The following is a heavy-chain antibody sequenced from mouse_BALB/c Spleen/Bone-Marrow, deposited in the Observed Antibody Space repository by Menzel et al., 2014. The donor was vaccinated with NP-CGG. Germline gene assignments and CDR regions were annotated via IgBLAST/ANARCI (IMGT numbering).Heavy chain of an antibody. CDR1: GFDFSGYW. J-gene: IGHJ1*01. V-gene: IGHV4-1*02. D-gene: IGHD1-1*01. CDR2: INPDSSTI. CDR3: ARLNCYGSLFV. Sequence: GGGKEQPGGSLKLSCAASGFDFSGYWMSWVRQAPGKGLEWIGEINPDSSTINYTPSLKDKFIISRDNAKNTLYLQMSKVRSEDTALYYCARLNCYGSLFVWGAGTTVTVSS.